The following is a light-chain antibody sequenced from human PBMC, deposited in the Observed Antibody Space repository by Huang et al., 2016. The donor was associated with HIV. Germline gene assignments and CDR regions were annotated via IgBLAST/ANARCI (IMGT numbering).Light chain of an antibody. J-gene: IGKJ5*01. CDR1: QSIDGY. Sequence: IQMTQSPSSLSASVGYLVTITCRASQSIDGYLNWYQQKPGKAPNLLISSASTLHTGVPPRFSGSGSGTDYTLIIDNLQPDDFATYFCQQSYSTLITFGQGSRLDTK. CDR3: QQSYSTLIT. CDR2: SAS. V-gene: IGKV1-39*01.